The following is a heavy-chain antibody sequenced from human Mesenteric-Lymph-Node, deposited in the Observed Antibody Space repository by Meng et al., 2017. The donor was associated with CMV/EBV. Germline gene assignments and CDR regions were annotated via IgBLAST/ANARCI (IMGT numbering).Heavy chain of an antibody. D-gene: IGHD2-2*02. J-gene: IGHJ4*02. CDR1: GGSISSSSYY. Sequence: GSLRLSCTVSGGSISSSSYYWGWIRQPPGKGLEWIGSIYYSGSTYYNPSLKSRVTISVDTSKNQFSLKLSSVTAADTAVYFCAGSRAQLLYALGDFWGQGTLVTVSS. CDR2: IYYSGST. CDR3: AGSRAQLLYALGDF. V-gene: IGHV4-39*01.